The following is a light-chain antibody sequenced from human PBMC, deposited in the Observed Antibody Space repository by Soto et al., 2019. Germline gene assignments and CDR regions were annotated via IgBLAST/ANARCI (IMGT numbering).Light chain of an antibody. Sequence: DVVLTQTPLSLSVTPGQPASMSCKSNQSLVHTDGKTYLYWFLQRPGQSPQLLIYEVSNGFSGVPDRFSGSGSGTDFTLKISRVEADDVGVYYCMQNIQLPLTFGGGTKVDIK. CDR2: EVS. V-gene: IGKV2D-29*02. CDR1: QSLVHTDGKTY. J-gene: IGKJ4*01. CDR3: MQNIQLPLT.